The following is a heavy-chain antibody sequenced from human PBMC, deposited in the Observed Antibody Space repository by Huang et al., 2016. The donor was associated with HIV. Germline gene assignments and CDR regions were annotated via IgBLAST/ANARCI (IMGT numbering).Heavy chain of an antibody. Sequence: EVQLVESGGGLVQPGGYQRLSCAASGFTFGIYSMNWVRQAPGKGLEWVSYSSRSSSTIYYADSGKGRVTISRDNAKNSLYLQMNSLRAEDTAVYYCARVRAAAGTSTTDAFDIWGQGTMVTVSS. CDR2: SSRSSSTI. D-gene: IGHD6-13*01. CDR3: ARVRAAAGTSTTDAFDI. V-gene: IGHV3-48*01. CDR1: GFTFGIYS. J-gene: IGHJ3*02.